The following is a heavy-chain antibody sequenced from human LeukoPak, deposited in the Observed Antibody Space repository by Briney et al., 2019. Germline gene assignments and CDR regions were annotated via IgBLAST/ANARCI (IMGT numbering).Heavy chain of an antibody. V-gene: IGHV3-7*01. CDR2: IKQDGSEK. CDR1: GFTVSSNF. J-gene: IGHJ4*02. CDR3: ARDLPALDY. Sequence: GGSLRLSCAASGFTVSSNFMSWVRQAPGKGLEWVANIKQDGSEKYYVDSVKGRFTISRDNAKNSLYLQMNSLRAEDTAVYYCARDLPALDYWGQGTLVTVSS.